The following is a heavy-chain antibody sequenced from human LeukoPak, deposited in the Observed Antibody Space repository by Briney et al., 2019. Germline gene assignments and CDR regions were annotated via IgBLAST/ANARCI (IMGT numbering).Heavy chain of an antibody. CDR2: IIPIFGTA. CDR3: ARDSEVRRNLWHY. Sequence: GASVKVSCKASGYSFTAYYIHWVRQAPGQGLEWMGGIIPIFGTANYAQRFQGRVTITADESTSTVYMELSSLRSEDTAVYYCARDSEVRRNLWHYWGQGTLVTVSS. CDR1: GYSFTAYY. V-gene: IGHV1-69*13. D-gene: IGHD3-10*01. J-gene: IGHJ4*02.